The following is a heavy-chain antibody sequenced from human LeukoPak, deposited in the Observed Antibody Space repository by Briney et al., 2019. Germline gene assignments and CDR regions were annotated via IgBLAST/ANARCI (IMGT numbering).Heavy chain of an antibody. J-gene: IGHJ5*02. CDR1: GGSISSSSYY. D-gene: IGHD1-20*01. V-gene: IGHV4-61*02. CDR2: IYTSGST. Sequence: SETLSLTCSVSGGSISSSSYYWSWIRQPAGKGLEWVGRIYTSGSTKYNPSLKGRVTISVDTSKNQFSLKLNSVTAADTAVYYCARGVTVTTWDPWFDTWGQGTLVTVSS. CDR3: ARGVTVTTWDPWFDT.